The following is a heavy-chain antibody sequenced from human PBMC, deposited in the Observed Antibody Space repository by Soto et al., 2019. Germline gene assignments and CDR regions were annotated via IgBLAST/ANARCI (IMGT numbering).Heavy chain of an antibody. Sequence: QVQLQQRGAGLLKPSETLSLTCAVYGGSFSGYYWTWIRQPPGTGLEWIGEINHSGSTNYNPSLKSRVTISVDTSKNQFSRKLTSVTAADTAVYYCARDKITGLFDYWGQGTLVTVSS. V-gene: IGHV4-34*01. CDR1: GGSFSGYY. J-gene: IGHJ4*02. D-gene: IGHD2-8*02. CDR3: ARDKITGLFDY. CDR2: INHSGST.